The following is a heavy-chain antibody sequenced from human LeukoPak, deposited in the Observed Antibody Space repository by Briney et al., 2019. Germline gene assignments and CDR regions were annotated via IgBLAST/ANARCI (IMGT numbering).Heavy chain of an antibody. Sequence: PSETLSLTCAVYGGSFSGYYWSWIRQPPGKGLEWIGEINHSGSTNYNPSLKSPVTMSVDTPKNQFSLKLTSVTAADTAVYYCARQSIAARGYYYYMDVWGKGTTVTVSS. V-gene: IGHV4-34*01. J-gene: IGHJ6*03. CDR3: ARQSIAARGYYYYMDV. CDR1: GGSFSGYY. CDR2: INHSGST. D-gene: IGHD6-6*01.